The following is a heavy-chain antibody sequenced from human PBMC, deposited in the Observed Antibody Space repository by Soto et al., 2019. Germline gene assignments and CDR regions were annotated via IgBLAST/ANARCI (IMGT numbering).Heavy chain of an antibody. Sequence: SETLSLTCTVSGGSISSYYWSWIRQPPGKGLEWIGYIYYSGSTNYNPSLKSRVTISVDTSKNQFSLKLSSATAADTAVYYCARDREGFFCSGGSCYSGVYGMDVWGQGTTVTVSS. J-gene: IGHJ6*02. CDR2: IYYSGST. V-gene: IGHV4-59*01. CDR1: GGSISSYY. D-gene: IGHD2-15*01. CDR3: ARDREGFFCSGGSCYSGVYGMDV.